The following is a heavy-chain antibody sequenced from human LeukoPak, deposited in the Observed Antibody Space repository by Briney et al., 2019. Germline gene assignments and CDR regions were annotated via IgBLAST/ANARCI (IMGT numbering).Heavy chain of an antibody. CDR2: IYYSGST. V-gene: IGHV4-31*03. Sequence: PSETLSLTCTVSGGSISSGGYNWSWIRQHPGKGLEWIGYIYYSGSTYYNPSLKSRVTISVDTSKNQFSLKLSSVTAADTAVYYCARDGEDSSAFNDAFDIWGQGTMVTVSS. CDR1: GGSISSGGYN. D-gene: IGHD3-22*01. J-gene: IGHJ3*02. CDR3: ARDGEDSSAFNDAFDI.